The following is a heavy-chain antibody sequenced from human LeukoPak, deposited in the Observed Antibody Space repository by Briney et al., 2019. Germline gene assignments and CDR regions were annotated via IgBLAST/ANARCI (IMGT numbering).Heavy chain of an antibody. CDR2: VVGTGGT. D-gene: IGHD3-22*01. Sequence: GGSLRLSCAVSGFTLSNHAVSWVRQVPGKGLEWVSIVVGTGGTWYADAVKGRFVLSRDNSKNTLYVQMNSLTAEDTAVYYCATGSGYYYDHWGQGTLVTVSS. V-gene: IGHV3-23*01. J-gene: IGHJ4*02. CDR3: ATGSGYYYDH. CDR1: GFTLSNHA.